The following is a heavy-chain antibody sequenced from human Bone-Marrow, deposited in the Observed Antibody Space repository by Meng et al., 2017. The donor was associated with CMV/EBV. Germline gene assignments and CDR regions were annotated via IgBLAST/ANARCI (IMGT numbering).Heavy chain of an antibody. Sequence: GESLKISCAASGFTFSDYYMNWVRQAPGKGLEWVSSISSSSIIYYADSVKGRFTISRDNSKNSLYLQMNSLRAEDTAVYYCARRGSPDYWGQGTLVTVSS. V-gene: IGHV3-69-1*02. CDR1: GFTFSDYY. CDR3: ARRGSPDY. J-gene: IGHJ4*02. CDR2: ISSSSII.